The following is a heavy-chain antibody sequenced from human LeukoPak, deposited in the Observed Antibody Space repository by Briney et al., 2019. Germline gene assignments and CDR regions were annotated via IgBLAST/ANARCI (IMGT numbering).Heavy chain of an antibody. V-gene: IGHV3-23*01. CDR3: AKSLGGDYGSGSYYVVFDA. D-gene: IGHD3-10*01. CDR1: GFTFNNYA. CDR2: ISGSGSIT. J-gene: IGHJ4*02. Sequence: GGSLRLSCVSSGFTFNNYAMNWVRQAPGKGLEWVSSISGSGSITYYADSVKGRFTIYRDTSKNTLCLQMNSLRVDDTALYYCAKSLGGDYGSGSYYVVFDAWGQGTLVTVSS.